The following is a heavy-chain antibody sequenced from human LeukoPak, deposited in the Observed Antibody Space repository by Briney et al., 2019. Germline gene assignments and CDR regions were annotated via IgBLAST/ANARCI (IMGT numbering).Heavy chain of an antibody. CDR1: GGSISSYY. V-gene: IGHV4-59*01. J-gene: IGHJ5*02. Sequence: PSETLSLTRTVSGGSISSYYWSWVRQPPGKGLEWIGYIYYSGSTNYNPSLKSRVTISVDTSKNQFSLKLSSVTAADTAVYYCARDRIGVAAIGWFDPWGQGTLVTVSS. D-gene: IGHD2-15*01. CDR3: ARDRIGVAAIGWFDP. CDR2: IYYSGST.